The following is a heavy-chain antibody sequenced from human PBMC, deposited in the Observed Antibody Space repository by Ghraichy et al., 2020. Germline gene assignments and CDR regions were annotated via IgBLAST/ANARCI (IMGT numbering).Heavy chain of an antibody. J-gene: IGHJ4*02. V-gene: IGHV3-30*18. D-gene: IGHD6-19*01. Sequence: GGSLRLSCAASGFTFSSFGMHWVRQAPGKGLEWVAVISSDGSNKYYTDSVKGRFTISRDNSKNTLYLQMNSLRAEDTAVYYCAKDLYRLRKVLYSSGWYGGQGTLVTVSS. CDR1: GFTFSSFG. CDR2: ISSDGSNK. CDR3: AKDLYRLRKVLYSSGWY.